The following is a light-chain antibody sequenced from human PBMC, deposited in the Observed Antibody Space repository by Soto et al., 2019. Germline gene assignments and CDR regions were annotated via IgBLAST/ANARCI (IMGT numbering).Light chain of an antibody. CDR1: QSVSSSY. V-gene: IGKV3-20*01. CDR2: GAS. Sequence: EIVLTQSPGTLSLSPGERATLSCRASQSVSSSYLAWYQQKPGQAPRLLIYGASRRATGIPDRFSGSGSGTDFTLTISRLEPEDFAVYFCQQYGNSGTFGQGTKLEIK. CDR3: QQYGNSGT. J-gene: IGKJ2*01.